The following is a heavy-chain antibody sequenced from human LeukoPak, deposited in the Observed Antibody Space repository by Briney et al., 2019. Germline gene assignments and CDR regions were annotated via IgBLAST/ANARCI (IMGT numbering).Heavy chain of an antibody. V-gene: IGHV4-39*01. CDR3: ARHLYYSASAFWYIDL. J-gene: IGHJ2*01. Sequence: SETLSLTCALSGDSITSSDHYWVWIRQSPGKGLEWIGSVSQSGNTYYRSSLKSRVTVPIDTSKNEFSLILTSVTAADTAQYYCARHLYYSASAFWYIDLWGRGTLVIVSP. CDR2: VSQSGNT. CDR1: GDSITSSDHY. D-gene: IGHD3-10*01.